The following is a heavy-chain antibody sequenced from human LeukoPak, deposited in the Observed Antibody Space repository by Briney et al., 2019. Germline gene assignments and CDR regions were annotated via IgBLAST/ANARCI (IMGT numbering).Heavy chain of an antibody. CDR3: AAQIRYFDYLSMGTVDFDH. D-gene: IGHD3-9*01. Sequence: GESLKISCKGSGYSFTTRWIGWVRQMPGKGLEWMGIVYPGDSDTRYSPSFQGQVTISADKSISTAYLQWSSLKASDTAMYYCAAQIRYFDYLSMGTVDFDHWGQGTLVTVSS. J-gene: IGHJ4*02. V-gene: IGHV5-51*01. CDR2: VYPGDSDT. CDR1: GYSFTTRW.